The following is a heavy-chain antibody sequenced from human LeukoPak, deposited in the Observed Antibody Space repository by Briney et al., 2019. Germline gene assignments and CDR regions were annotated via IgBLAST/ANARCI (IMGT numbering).Heavy chain of an antibody. J-gene: IGHJ4*02. CDR2: IIPIFGTA. CDR1: GGTFSSYA. D-gene: IGHD2-2*01. Sequence: ASVKVSCKASGGTFSSYAISWVRQAPGQGLEWMGGIIPIFGTANYAQKFQGRVTITADKSTSTAYMELSSLRSEDTAVYYCARANYLYCSSANCLFDYWGQGTLVTVSS. V-gene: IGHV1-69*06. CDR3: ARANYLYCSSANCLFDY.